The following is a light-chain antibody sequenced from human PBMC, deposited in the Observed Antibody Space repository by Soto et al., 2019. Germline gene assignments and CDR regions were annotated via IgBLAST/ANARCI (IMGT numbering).Light chain of an antibody. Sequence: QSALTQPASVSGSPGQSITISCTGSSSDVGAYKYVSWFQQHPGKAPKLIIYEVSNRPSGVSDRFSGSKSGTSASLAISGLQSEDEADYYCASWDDSLSGGVFGGGTQLTVL. J-gene: IGLJ3*02. CDR3: ASWDDSLSGGV. CDR1: SSDVGAYKY. CDR2: EVS. V-gene: IGLV2-14*01.